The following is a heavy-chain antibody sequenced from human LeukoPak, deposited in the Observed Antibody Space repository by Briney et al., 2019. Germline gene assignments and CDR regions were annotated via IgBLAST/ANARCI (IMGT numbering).Heavy chain of an antibody. CDR2: IIPIFGTA. CDR1: GGTFSSYA. V-gene: IGHV1-69*05. D-gene: IGHD2-15*01. Sequence: GASVKVSCKASGGTFSSYAISWVRQAPGLGLEWMGGIIPIFGTANYAQKLQGRVTITTDESTSTAYMELSSLRSEDTAVYYCARISPSVAATDGVNYMDVWGKGTTVTVSS. J-gene: IGHJ6*03. CDR3: ARISPSVAATDGVNYMDV.